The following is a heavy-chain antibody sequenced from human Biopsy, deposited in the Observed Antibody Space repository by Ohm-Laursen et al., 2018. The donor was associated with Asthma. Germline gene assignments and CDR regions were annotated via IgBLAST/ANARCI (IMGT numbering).Heavy chain of an antibody. V-gene: IGHV4-59*01. D-gene: IGHD6-19*01. J-gene: IGHJ6*02. CDR2: IYYSGST. CDR1: GGSISSYY. CDR3: ASGGIAVAGPSHYYYYYGMDV. Sequence: GTLSLTCTVSGGSISSYYWSWIRQPPGKGLEWIGYIYYSGSTNYNPSLKSRVTISVGTSKNQFSLKLSSVTAADTAVYYCASGGIAVAGPSHYYYYYGMDVWGQGTTVTVSS.